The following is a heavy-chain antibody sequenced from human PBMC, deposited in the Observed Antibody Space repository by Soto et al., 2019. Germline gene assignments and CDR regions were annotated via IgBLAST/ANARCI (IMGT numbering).Heavy chain of an antibody. J-gene: IGHJ4*02. CDR3: ARGMTTVTTLDY. D-gene: IGHD4-4*01. CDR1: GGSISSGGYS. V-gene: IGHV4-30-2*01. Sequence: SETLSLTCAVSGGSISSGGYSWSWIRQPPGKGLEWIGYIYHSGSTYYNPSLKSRVTISVDRSKNQFSLKLSSVTAAYTAVYYCARGMTTVTTLDYWGQGTLVTVSS. CDR2: IYHSGST.